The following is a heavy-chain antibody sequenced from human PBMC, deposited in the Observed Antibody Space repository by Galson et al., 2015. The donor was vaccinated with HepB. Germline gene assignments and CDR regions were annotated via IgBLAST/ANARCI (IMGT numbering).Heavy chain of an antibody. Sequence: SETLSLTCGVSSGSFTNYDWNWVRQAPGKGPEWIGEVNRGGSANVNPSLQSRVAITRDTSKSQFSLRLCSITAADTAMYYCVAGPFGPRFQFWYSPVYLQHWGRGTQVIVSS. CDR2: VNRGGSA. J-gene: IGHJ1*01. CDR3: VAGPFGPRFQFWYSPVYLQH. V-gene: IGHV4-34*07. CDR1: SGSFTNYD. D-gene: IGHD2-21*01.